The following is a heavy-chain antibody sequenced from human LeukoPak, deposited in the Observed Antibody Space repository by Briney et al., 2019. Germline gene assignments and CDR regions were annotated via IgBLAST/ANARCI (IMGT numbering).Heavy chain of an antibody. J-gene: IGHJ3*02. D-gene: IGHD1-26*01. CDR3: ATYQYSGSYLDAFDI. CDR1: GFTFSSYA. Sequence: PGGSLRLSCAASGFTFSSYAMSWVRQAPGKGLEWVSAISGSDGSTYYADSVKGRFTISRDNSKNTLYLQMNSLRAEDTAVYYSATYQYSGSYLDAFDIWGQGTMVTVSS. CDR2: ISGSDGST. V-gene: IGHV3-23*01.